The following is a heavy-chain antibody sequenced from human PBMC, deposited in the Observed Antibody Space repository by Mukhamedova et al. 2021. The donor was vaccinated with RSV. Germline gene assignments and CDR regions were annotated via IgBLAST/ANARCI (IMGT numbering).Heavy chain of an antibody. D-gene: IGHD3-22*01. CDR3: ARDSYYDSSAYGPAYFDY. Sequence: YYAASVKGRFTISRDNAKNSLYLQMNSLRAEDTAIYYCARDSYYDSSAYGPAYFDYWGQGTLVTVSS. J-gene: IGHJ4*02. V-gene: IGHV3-21*01.